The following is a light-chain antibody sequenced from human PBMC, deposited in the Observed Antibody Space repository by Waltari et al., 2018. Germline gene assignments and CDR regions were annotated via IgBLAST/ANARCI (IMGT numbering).Light chain of an antibody. CDR3: LSRDSSSTRL. CDR2: GQD. J-gene: IGLJ3*02. V-gene: IGLV3-19*01. Sequence: SSELTPDPAVSVALGQTVQITCQGASLRRYSASWYQQRPGQAPILVLYGQDNRPSGIPDRFSGSTSGDTATLTITGAQAEDEADYYCLSRDSSSTRLFGGGTRLTV. CDR1: SLRRYS.